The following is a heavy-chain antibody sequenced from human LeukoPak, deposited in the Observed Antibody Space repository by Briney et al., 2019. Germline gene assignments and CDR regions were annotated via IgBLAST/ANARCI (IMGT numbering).Heavy chain of an antibody. CDR2: INHSGST. CDR1: GGSFSGYY. J-gene: IGHJ4*02. D-gene: IGHD6-13*01. V-gene: IGHV4-34*01. CDR3: ARGSSWHIRYIDY. Sequence: PSETLSLTCAVYGGSFSGYYWSWIRQPPGKGLEWIGEINHSGSTNYNPSLKSRVTISVDTSKNQFSLKLSSVTAADTAVYYCARGSSWHIRYIDYWGQGTLVTVSS.